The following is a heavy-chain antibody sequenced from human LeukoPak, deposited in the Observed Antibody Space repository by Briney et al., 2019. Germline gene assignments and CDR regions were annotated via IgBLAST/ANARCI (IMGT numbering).Heavy chain of an antibody. D-gene: IGHD5-18*01. Sequence: ASVKVSCKASGYTFTSYDINWVRQATGQGLEWMGWMNPNSGNTGYAQKFQGRVTITRNTSISTAYMELSSLRSEDTAVYYCAGRSGYSYDYDYWGQGTLVTVSS. CDR1: GYTFTSYD. J-gene: IGHJ4*02. CDR3: AGRSGYSYDYDY. CDR2: MNPNSGNT. V-gene: IGHV1-8*03.